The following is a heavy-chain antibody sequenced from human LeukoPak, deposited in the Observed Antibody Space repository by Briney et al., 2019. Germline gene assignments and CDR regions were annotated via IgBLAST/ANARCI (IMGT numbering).Heavy chain of an antibody. J-gene: IGHJ5*02. CDR2: SYSGGST. CDR1: GFTVSSNY. Sequence: PGGSLRLSCAASGFTVSSNYMSWVRQAPGQGLEWVSVSYSGGSTYYADSVKGRFTISRNNSKNTLYLQMNSLRADDTAVYYCASYKASDYYDSSNSWFDPWGQGTLVTVSS. D-gene: IGHD3-22*01. CDR3: ASYKASDYYDSSNSWFDP. V-gene: IGHV3-53*01.